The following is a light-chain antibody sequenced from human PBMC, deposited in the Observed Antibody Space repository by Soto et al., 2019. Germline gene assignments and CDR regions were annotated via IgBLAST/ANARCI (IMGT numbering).Light chain of an antibody. CDR2: RNN. J-gene: IGLJ1*01. CDR3: AAWDDSLSGSYV. V-gene: IGLV1-47*01. CDR1: SSNIGSNY. Sequence: QSALTQPPSASGTPGQRVTIPCSGSSSNIGSNYVYWYQQLPGTAPKLLIYRNNQRPSGVPDRFSGSKSGTSASLAISGLRSEDEADYYCAAWDDSLSGSYVFGTGTKVTVL.